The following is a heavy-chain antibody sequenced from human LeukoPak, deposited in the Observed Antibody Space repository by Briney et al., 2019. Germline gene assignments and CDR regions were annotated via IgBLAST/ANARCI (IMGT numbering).Heavy chain of an antibody. D-gene: IGHD6-6*01. CDR3: TRDRLFDC. Sequence: NPGGSLRLSCAASGFSLRTFTLHWVRQAPGKGLEWVSSIGSTTTDMSYTGSVKGRFSISRDNAKNSLSLQMNSLRVEDTAVYYCTRDRLFDCWGQGTLVTVSS. CDR1: GFSLRTFT. CDR2: IGSTTTDM. J-gene: IGHJ4*02. V-gene: IGHV3-21*01.